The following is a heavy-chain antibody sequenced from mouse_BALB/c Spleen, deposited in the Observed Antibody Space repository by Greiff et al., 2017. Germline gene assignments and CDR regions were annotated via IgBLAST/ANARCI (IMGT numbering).Heavy chain of an antibody. J-gene: IGHJ2*01. CDR3: ARKPYYGFDY. V-gene: IGHV3-2*02. D-gene: IGHD2-10*01. Sequence: EVHLVESGPGLVKPSQSLSLTCTVTGYSITSDYAWNWIRQFPGNQLEWMGYISYSGSTSYNPSLKSRISITRDTSKNQFFLQLNSVTTEDTATYYCARKPYYGFDYWGQGTTLTVSS. CDR2: ISYSGST. CDR1: GYSITSDYA.